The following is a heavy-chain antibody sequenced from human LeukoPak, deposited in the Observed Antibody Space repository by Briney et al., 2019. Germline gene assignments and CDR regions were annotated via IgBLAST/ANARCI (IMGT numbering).Heavy chain of an antibody. V-gene: IGHV4-39*07. CDR2: IYYSGST. CDR3: ARDQNWFDP. CDR1: GGSISSSSYY. J-gene: IGHJ5*02. Sequence: SETLSLTCTVSGGSISSSSYYWGWIRQPPGKGLEWIGSIYYSGSTYYNPSLKSRVTISVDTSKNQFSLKLSSVTPADTAVYYCARDQNWFDPWGQGTLVTVSS.